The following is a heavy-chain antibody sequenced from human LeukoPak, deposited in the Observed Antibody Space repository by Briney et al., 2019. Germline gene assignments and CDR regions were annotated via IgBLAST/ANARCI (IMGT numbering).Heavy chain of an antibody. CDR3: ARLIGCWWCSGGSYYYYMDV. D-gene: IGHD2-15*01. V-gene: IGHV1-18*01. CDR1: GSPFTSYG. CDR2: ITAYNGNT. J-gene: IGHJ6*03. Sequence: ASVKVSCKASGSPFTSYGISWVRQAPGQGLEWMGWITAYNGNTNYAQKLQGRVTMTTDTSTSTAYMELRSLRSDDTAVYYCARLIGCWWCSGGSYYYYMDVWGKGTTVTVSS.